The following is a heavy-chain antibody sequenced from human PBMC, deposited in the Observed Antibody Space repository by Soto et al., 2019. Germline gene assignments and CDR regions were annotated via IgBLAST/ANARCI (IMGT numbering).Heavy chain of an antibody. Sequence: SETLSLTCTVSGGSISSGGYYWSWIRQHPGKGLEWIGYIYYSGSTYYNPSLKSRVTISVDTSKNQFSLKLSSVTAADTAVYYCAREVGGYFPFPTRGYYFDYWGQGTLVTVSS. J-gene: IGHJ4*02. CDR2: IYYSGST. CDR1: GGSISSGGYY. CDR3: AREVGGYFPFPTRGYYFDY. D-gene: IGHD2-21*02. V-gene: IGHV4-31*03.